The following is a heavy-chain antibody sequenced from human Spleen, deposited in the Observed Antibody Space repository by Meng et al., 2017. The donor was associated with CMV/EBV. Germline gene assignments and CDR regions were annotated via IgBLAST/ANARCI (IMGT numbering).Heavy chain of an antibody. D-gene: IGHD2-2*01. CDR3: AKESWASYQLLPYGDSNPGV. J-gene: IGHJ4*02. CDR1: GFTFSSYA. V-gene: IGHV3-23*01. CDR2: ISGSGGST. Sequence: GESLKIYCAASGFTFSSYAMSWVRQAPGKGLEWVSAISGSGGSTYYADSVKGRFTISRDNSKNTLYLQMNSMRAEDTAVYYCAKESWASYQLLPYGDSNPGVWGQGTLVTVSS.